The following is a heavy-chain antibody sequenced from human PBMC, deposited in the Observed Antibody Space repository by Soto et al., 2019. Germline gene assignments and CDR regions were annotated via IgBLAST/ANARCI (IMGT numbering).Heavy chain of an antibody. CDR2: ITRDSSAM. CDR1: GFIFSSFS. CDR3: VRHYQYQFDY. J-gene: IGHJ4*02. V-gene: IGHV3-48*01. D-gene: IGHD3-10*01. Sequence: PGGSLRLSCAASGFIFSSFSMNWVRQAPGKGPEWVSYITRDSSAMYYADSVKGRFTISRDNGGNSLYLQMNSLRAEDTAVYYCVRHYQYQFDYWGQGALVTVSS.